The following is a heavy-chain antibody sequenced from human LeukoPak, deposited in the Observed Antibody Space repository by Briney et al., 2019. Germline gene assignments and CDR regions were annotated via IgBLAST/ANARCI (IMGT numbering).Heavy chain of an antibody. CDR1: GDSVSSGSYY. V-gene: IGHV4-61*01. CDR2: VYYTGST. Sequence: SETLSLTCTVSGDSVSSGSYYWSWIRQRPGKGLEWIGYVYYTGSTNYNPSLKSRVTISVDTSKNQFSLKLNSVTAADTAVYHCARDSDYVRGSYRYWGQGTLVTVSS. CDR3: ARDSDYVRGSYRY. J-gene: IGHJ4*02. D-gene: IGHD3-16*02.